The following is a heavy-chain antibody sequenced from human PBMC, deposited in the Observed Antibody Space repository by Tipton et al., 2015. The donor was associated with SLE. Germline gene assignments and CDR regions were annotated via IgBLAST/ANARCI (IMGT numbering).Heavy chain of an antibody. CDR1: GGSITISHYY. J-gene: IGHJ5*02. CDR2: IYYSGST. CDR3: ARSEAAAGVLNWFDP. D-gene: IGHD3-10*01. Sequence: TLSLTCTVSGGSITISHYYWGWIRQPPGKGLEWIGSIYYSGSTYYNPSLKSQVTISVDTSKNQFSLKLSSVTAADTAVYYCARSEAAAGVLNWFDPWGQGTLVTVSS. V-gene: IGHV4-39*07.